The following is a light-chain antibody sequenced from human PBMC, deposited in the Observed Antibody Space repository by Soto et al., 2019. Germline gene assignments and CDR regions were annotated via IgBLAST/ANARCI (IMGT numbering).Light chain of an antibody. J-gene: IGKJ1*01. V-gene: IGKV3-11*01. CDR2: DAS. CDR1: QSVSSY. Sequence: ESVLTQSPATLSLSPGERATLSCRASQSVSSYLAWYQQKPGQAPRLLIYDASNRATGIRARFSGSGSGTDFTLTISSLEPEDFAVYYCQQRSNWPTFGQGTKVDIK. CDR3: QQRSNWPT.